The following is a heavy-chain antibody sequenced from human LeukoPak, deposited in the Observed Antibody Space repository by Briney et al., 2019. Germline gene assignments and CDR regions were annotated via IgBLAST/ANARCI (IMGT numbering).Heavy chain of an antibody. CDR1: GFTFSHTG. Sequence: GGSLRLSCAASGFTFSHTGIHCVPQAPGKGLEWGALIYFDGSNQFYADSVKGRFTISRDNSKNMVFLHLNSLRDEDTAVYFCAKDYGATGYYRGGFFDYWGQGALVTVSS. CDR2: IYFDGSNQ. D-gene: IGHD4/OR15-4a*01. CDR3: AKDYGATGYYRGGFFDY. J-gene: IGHJ4*02. V-gene: IGHV3-33*06.